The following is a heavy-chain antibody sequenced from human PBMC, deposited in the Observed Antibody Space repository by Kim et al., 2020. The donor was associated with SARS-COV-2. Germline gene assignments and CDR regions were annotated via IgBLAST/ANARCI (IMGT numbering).Heavy chain of an antibody. V-gene: IGHV1-69*13. Sequence: SVKVSCKASGGTFSSYAISWVRQAPGQGLEWMGGIIPIFGTANYAQKFQGRVTITADESTSTAYMELSSLRSEDTAVYYCARDSGGWYENYYGMDVWGQGTTVTVSS. D-gene: IGHD6-19*01. CDR3: ARDSGGWYENYYGMDV. CDR1: GGTFSSYA. J-gene: IGHJ6*02. CDR2: IIPIFGTA.